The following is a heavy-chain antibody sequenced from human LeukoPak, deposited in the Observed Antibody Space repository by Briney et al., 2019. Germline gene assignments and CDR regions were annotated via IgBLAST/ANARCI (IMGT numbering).Heavy chain of an antibody. J-gene: IGHJ6*03. D-gene: IGHD6-6*01. CDR1: GYTFTSYD. CDR2: MNPNSGNT. CDR3: ARVYSSSLTYYYYYYYMDV. V-gene: IGHV1-8*01. Sequence: GASVKVSCKASGYTFTSYDINRVRQATGQGLEWMGWMNPNSGNTGYAQKFQGRVTMTRNTSISTAYMELSSLRSEDTAVYYCARVYSSSLTYYYYYYYMDVWGKGTTVTVSS.